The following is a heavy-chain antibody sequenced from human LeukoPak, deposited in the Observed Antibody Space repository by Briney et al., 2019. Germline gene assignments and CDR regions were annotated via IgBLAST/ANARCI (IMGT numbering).Heavy chain of an antibody. V-gene: IGHV3-64D*09. J-gene: IGHJ6*02. D-gene: IGHD3-22*01. CDR1: GFTFSSYA. CDR3: ARRGPYDSTGRYAMDV. Sequence: GGSLRLSCSASGFTFSSYAMHWVRQAPGKGLEYVSAISSNGANTYYADSVKGRITISRDNSKNTLYLQMSSLRAEDTAVYYCARRGPYDSTGRYAMDVWGQGTAVNVSS. CDR2: ISSNGANT.